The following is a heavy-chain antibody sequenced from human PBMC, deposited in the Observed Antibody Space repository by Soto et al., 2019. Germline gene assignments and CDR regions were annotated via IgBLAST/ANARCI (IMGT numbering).Heavy chain of an antibody. CDR1: GFTFSSFQ. J-gene: IGHJ6*02. Sequence: QPGGSLRLSCAASGFTFSSFQMNWVRQAPGKGLEWVSYISNNGITTYYADSVKGRFTISRDNGKNSLYLQMNSLRAEDTAVYYCATTLTYWNAMDVWGQGTTVTVSS. CDR2: ISNNGITT. V-gene: IGHV3-48*03. CDR3: ATTLTYWNAMDV. D-gene: IGHD4-17*01.